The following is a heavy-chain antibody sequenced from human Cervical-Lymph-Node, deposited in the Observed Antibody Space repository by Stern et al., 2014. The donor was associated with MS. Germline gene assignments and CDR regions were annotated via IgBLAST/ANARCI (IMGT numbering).Heavy chain of an antibody. D-gene: IGHD3-3*01. Sequence: VQLVESGAEPGAPRASMKLSCKASGYIFTNYYLHWVRQPPGQGLERLGRINPNSGGTNYAQNFQGRVTMTRDTSISTAYMELRWLGSADTAVYYCARGSGTAYDLRGDYWGQGTLVTVSS. V-gene: IGHV1-2*06. J-gene: IGHJ4*01. CDR1: GYIFTNYY. CDR3: ARGSGTAYDLRGDY. CDR2: INPNSGGT.